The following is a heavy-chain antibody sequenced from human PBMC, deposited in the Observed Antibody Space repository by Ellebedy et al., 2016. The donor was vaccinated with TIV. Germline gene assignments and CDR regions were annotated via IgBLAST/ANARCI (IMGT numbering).Heavy chain of an antibody. V-gene: IGHV4-4*08. CDR3: ARAPRTYNFWSGYREHFDY. Sequence: MPSETLSLTCEVSGASMKYNYWSRVRQPPGKGLEWIGYIYDIGTTNYNPSLKSRVAISIDTSKNQFSLKLKSVTAADTAVYFCARAPRTYNFWSGYREHFDYWGQGILVTVSS. J-gene: IGHJ4*02. D-gene: IGHD3-3*01. CDR2: IYDIGTT. CDR1: GASMKYNY.